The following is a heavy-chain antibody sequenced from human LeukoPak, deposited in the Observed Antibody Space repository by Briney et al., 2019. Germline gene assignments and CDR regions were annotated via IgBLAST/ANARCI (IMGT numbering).Heavy chain of an antibody. CDR2: ISGSGGST. CDR3: AKGFGADFWSGVDY. CDR1: GFTFSSYA. V-gene: IGHV3-23*01. Sequence: GGSLRLSCAASGFTFSSYAMSWVRQAPGKGLEWVSAISGSGGSTYYADSVKGRFTTSRDNSENTLYLQMNSLRAEDTAVYYCAKGFGADFWSGVDYWGQGTLVTVSS. D-gene: IGHD3-3*01. J-gene: IGHJ4*02.